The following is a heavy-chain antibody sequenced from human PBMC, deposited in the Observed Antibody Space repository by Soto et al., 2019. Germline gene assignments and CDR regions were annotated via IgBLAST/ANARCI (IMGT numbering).Heavy chain of an antibody. CDR2: SWFDGSIA. D-gene: IGHD3-22*01. Sequence: QVQLVESGGGVVQPGRSLRLSCVASGFKFTDYGLNWVRQTPGKGLEWVAISWFDGSIAYYAESVKGRFTISRDDSRNTVYLHMNSLRGEDTAMYYCARDGARIDSSGKFDYWGQGTQVTVPS. V-gene: IGHV3-33*01. CDR1: GFKFTDYG. J-gene: IGHJ4*02. CDR3: ARDGARIDSSGKFDY.